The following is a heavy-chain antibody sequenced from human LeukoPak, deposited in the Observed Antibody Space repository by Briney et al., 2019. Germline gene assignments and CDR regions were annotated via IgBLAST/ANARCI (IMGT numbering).Heavy chain of an antibody. CDR3: AREEVAATNWFDP. J-gene: IGHJ5*02. V-gene: IGHV3-30-3*01. CDR2: ISFDGSLT. D-gene: IGHD2-15*01. Sequence: GGSLRLSCATSGFTFSTYSMHWVRQAPGKGLEWLAVISFDGSLTFYADSVKGRFTISRDNSRNTLDLQMNSLRPEDTAVYYCAREEVAATNWFDPWGQGTLVTVSS. CDR1: GFTFSTYS.